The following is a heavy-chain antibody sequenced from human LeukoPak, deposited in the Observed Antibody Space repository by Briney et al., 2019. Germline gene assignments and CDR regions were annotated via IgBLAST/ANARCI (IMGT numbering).Heavy chain of an antibody. V-gene: IGHV3-30*18. CDR3: AKARYSGYDTRGVVDY. CDR2: ISYDGSNK. Sequence: GGSLRLSCAASGFTFSSYGMHWVRQAPGKGLEWVAVISYDGSNKYYADSVKGQFTISRDNSKNTLYLQMNSLRAEDTAVYYCAKARYSGYDTRGVVDYWGQGPLVTVSS. D-gene: IGHD5-12*01. CDR1: GFTFSSYG. J-gene: IGHJ4*02.